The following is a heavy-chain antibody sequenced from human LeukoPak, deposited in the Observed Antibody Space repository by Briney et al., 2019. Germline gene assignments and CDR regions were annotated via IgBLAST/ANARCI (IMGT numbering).Heavy chain of an antibody. CDR3: ARLRGETYGSGSSDWFDP. CDR1: GGSISSYY. J-gene: IGHJ5*02. D-gene: IGHD3-10*01. Sequence: PSETLSLTCTVSGGSISSYYWSWIRQPPGKGLEWIGYIYYSGSTNYNPPLKSRVTISVDTSKNQFSLKLSSVTAADTAVYYCARLRGETYGSGSSDWFDPWGQGTLVTVSS. CDR2: IYYSGST. V-gene: IGHV4-59*08.